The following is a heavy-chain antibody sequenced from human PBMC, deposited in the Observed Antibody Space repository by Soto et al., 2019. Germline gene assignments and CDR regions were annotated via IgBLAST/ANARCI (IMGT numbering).Heavy chain of an antibody. Sequence: KASETLSLTCAVSGVSIHNSHSFWGCIRQPPGKGLEFIGSMYYSGGANYNPSLKSRVTISLDTSKNQFSLTVNSVTAADTAIYYCGRVVEGATRHTDFDSWGQGTLVTVSS. J-gene: IGHJ5*01. CDR1: GVSIHNSHSF. CDR2: MYYSGGA. D-gene: IGHD2-15*01. V-gene: IGHV4-39*01. CDR3: GRVVEGATRHTDFDS.